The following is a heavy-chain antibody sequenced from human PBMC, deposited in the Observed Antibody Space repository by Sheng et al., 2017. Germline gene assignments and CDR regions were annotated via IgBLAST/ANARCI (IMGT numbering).Heavy chain of an antibody. CDR2: ISAYNGNT. CDR3: ARVGSEYCSGGSCFPYWFDP. J-gene: IGHJ5*02. Sequence: QVQLVQSGAEVKKPGASVKVSCKASGYTFTSYGISWVRQAPGQGLEWMGWISAYNGNTNYAQKLQGRVTMTTDTSTSTAYMELRSLRSDDTAVYYCARVGSEYCSGGSCFPYWFDPWGQGTLVTVSS. D-gene: IGHD2-15*01. CDR1: GYTFTSYG. V-gene: IGHV1-18*01.